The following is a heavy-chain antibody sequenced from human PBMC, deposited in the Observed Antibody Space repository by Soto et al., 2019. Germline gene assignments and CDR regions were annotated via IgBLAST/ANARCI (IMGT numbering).Heavy chain of an antibody. V-gene: IGHV3-23*01. CDR1: GFTFSSYA. J-gene: IGHJ4*02. D-gene: IGHD2-2*01. Sequence: EVQLLESGGGLVQPGGSLRLSCAASGFTFSSYAMSWVRQAPGKGLEWVSAISGSGGSTYYADSVKGRFTISRDNSKNTLYLQMNSLRAEDTAVYYCAIAGPIVVVPAAREVTGYWGQGTLVTVSS. CDR2: ISGSGGST. CDR3: AIAGPIVVVPAAREVTGY.